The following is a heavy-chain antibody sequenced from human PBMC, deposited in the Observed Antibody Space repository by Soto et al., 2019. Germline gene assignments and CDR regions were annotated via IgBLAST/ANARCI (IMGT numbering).Heavy chain of an antibody. D-gene: IGHD3-22*01. CDR2: IYWDDDK. Sequence: QITLKESGPTLVKPTQTLTLTRTFSGFSLSTSGVGVGWIRQPPGKALEWLALIYWDDDKRYSPSLKSRLTITKDTSKNQVVLTMTNMDPVDTATYYCAHRGYYYDSSGYYGDAFDIWGQGTMVTVSS. CDR1: GFSLSTSGVG. V-gene: IGHV2-5*02. J-gene: IGHJ3*02. CDR3: AHRGYYYDSSGYYGDAFDI.